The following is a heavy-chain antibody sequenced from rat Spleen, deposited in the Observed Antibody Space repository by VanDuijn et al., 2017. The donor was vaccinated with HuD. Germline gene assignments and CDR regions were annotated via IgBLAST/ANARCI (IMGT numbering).Heavy chain of an antibody. CDR2: ISYEGNNT. J-gene: IGHJ3*01. D-gene: IGHD1-11*01. V-gene: IGHV5-22*01. CDR1: GFTFSDFY. Sequence: EVQLVESGGGLVQPGRSLKLSCAASGFTFSDFYMAWVRQAPKKGLEWVASISYEGNNTYYGDSVKGRFTISSDNAKSTLYLQMNSLRSEDTATYYCTRDRYGGSAYNWFSYWGPGTLVTFSS. CDR3: TRDRYGGSAYNWFSY.